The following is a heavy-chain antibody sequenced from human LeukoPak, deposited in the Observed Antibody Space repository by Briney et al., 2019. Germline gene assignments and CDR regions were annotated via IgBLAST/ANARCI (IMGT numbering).Heavy chain of an antibody. CDR1: GGSISSSNW. J-gene: IGHJ4*02. CDR3: ARTTPYLSYYYDSSGYPDY. V-gene: IGHV4-4*02. Sequence: SETLSLTCPVSGGSISSSNWWSWVRQPPGKGLEWIGEIYHSGSTNYNPSLKSRVTISVDKSKNQFSLKLSSVTAADTAVYYCARTTPYLSYYYDSSGYPDYWGQGTLVTVSS. D-gene: IGHD3-22*01. CDR2: IYHSGST.